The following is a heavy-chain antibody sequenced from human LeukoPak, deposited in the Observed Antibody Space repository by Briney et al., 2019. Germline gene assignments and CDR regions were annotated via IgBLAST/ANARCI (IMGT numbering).Heavy chain of an antibody. CDR1: GDSVSSNSAA. Sequence: SQTLSLTCAISGDSVSSNSAAWNWIRQSPSRGLEWLGRTYYRSKWYNDYAVSVKSRITINQDTSKNQFSLQLNSVTPEDTAVYYCASMRQLEPGGYYYYMDVWGKGTTVTVSS. V-gene: IGHV6-1*01. D-gene: IGHD1-1*01. J-gene: IGHJ6*03. CDR2: TYYRSKWYN. CDR3: ASMRQLEPGGYYYYMDV.